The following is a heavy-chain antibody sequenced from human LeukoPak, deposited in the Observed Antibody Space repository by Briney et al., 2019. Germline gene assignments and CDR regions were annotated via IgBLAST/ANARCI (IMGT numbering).Heavy chain of an antibody. Sequence: VASVKVSCKASGYTFTGYYMHWVRQAPGQGLEWMGWINPNSGGTNYAQKFQGRVTMTRDTSISTAYMELSRLRSDDTAVYYCAGGGLYSRSWYGGGGDYWGQGTLVTVSS. CDR3: AGGGLYSRSWYGGGGDY. CDR1: GYTFTGYY. J-gene: IGHJ4*02. CDR2: INPNSGGT. D-gene: IGHD6-13*01. V-gene: IGHV1-2*02.